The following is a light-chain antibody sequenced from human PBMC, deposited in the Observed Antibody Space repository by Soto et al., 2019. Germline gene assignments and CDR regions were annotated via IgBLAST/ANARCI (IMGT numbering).Light chain of an antibody. V-gene: IGKV3-20*01. Sequence: EIVLTQSPGTLSLSPGERATLSCRASQSVSSSFLAWYQQKPGQAPRLLIYGASSRETGFPDRFSGSGSGTDFTLTISRLQPEDFAVYYCQLYDNSPWTFAQGTKVEIK. CDR2: GAS. CDR1: QSVSSSF. J-gene: IGKJ1*01. CDR3: QLYDNSPWT.